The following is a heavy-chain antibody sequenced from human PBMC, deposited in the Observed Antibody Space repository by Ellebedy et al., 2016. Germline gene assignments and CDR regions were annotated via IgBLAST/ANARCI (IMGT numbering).Heavy chain of an antibody. D-gene: IGHD4-11*01. CDR2: ISGSGGSAA. CDR3: AKDRLSNPTIVTTHWFDP. Sequence: GGSLRLSXAASGFTFSSYAMSWVRQAPGKGLEWVSTISGSGGSAAYYADSVKGRFTISRDNSKYTLYLQMNSLRAEDTAIYYCAKDRLSNPTIVTTHWFDPWGQGTLVTVSS. J-gene: IGHJ5*02. CDR1: GFTFSSYA. V-gene: IGHV3-23*01.